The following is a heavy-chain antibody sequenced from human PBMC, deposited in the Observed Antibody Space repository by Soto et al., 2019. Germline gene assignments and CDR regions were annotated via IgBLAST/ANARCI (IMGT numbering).Heavy chain of an antibody. Sequence: SETLSLTCTVSGGSISSYYWSWIRQPPGKGLEWIGYIYYSGSTNYNPSLKSRVTISVDTSKNQFSLKLSSVTAADTAVYYCARYLTYCTNGVCYPKTEEFDWFDPWGQGTLVTVSS. CDR1: GGSISSYY. D-gene: IGHD2-8*01. CDR2: IYYSGST. J-gene: IGHJ5*02. CDR3: ARYLTYCTNGVCYPKTEEFDWFDP. V-gene: IGHV4-59*01.